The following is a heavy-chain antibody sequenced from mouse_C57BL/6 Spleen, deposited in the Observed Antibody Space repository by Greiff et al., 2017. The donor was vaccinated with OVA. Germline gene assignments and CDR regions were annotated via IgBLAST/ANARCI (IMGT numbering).Heavy chain of an antibody. Sequence: EVKLVESGEGLVKPGGSLKLSCAASGFTFSSYAMSWVRQTPEKRLEWVAYISSGGDYIYYADTVKGRFTISRDNARNTLYLQMSSLKSEDTAMYYCTGGDYDSYYAMDYWGQGTSVTVSS. CDR3: TGGDYDSYYAMDY. CDR2: ISSGGDYI. V-gene: IGHV5-9-1*02. CDR1: GFTFSSYA. J-gene: IGHJ4*01. D-gene: IGHD2-4*01.